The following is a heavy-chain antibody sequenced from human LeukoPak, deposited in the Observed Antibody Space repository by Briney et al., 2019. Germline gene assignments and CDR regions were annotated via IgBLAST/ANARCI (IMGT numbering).Heavy chain of an antibody. CDR1: GFTFSSYG. CDR2: IWYDGSDK. V-gene: IGHV3-33*01. CDR3: ARERGWLNDYNWFDP. D-gene: IGHD3-22*01. Sequence: GRTLRLSCAASGFTFSSYGMHWVRQAPGKGLEGVADIWYDGSDKYYADSVKGRFTISRDNSKNTLYLQMNSLRAEDTAVYYCARERGWLNDYNWFDPWGQGTLVTVSS. J-gene: IGHJ5*02.